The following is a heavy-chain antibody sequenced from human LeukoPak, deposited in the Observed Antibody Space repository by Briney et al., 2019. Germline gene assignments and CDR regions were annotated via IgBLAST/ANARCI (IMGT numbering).Heavy chain of an antibody. Sequence: GGSLRLSCAASGFTFDDYAMHWVRQAPGKGLEWVSGISRNSGSIGYADSVKGRFTISRDNAKNSLYLQMNSLRAEDTALYYCAKDKGLDFVPILDYWGQGTLVTVSS. CDR1: GFTFDDYA. CDR2: ISRNSGSI. CDR3: AKDKGLDFVPILDY. D-gene: IGHD2-2*03. V-gene: IGHV3-9*01. J-gene: IGHJ4*02.